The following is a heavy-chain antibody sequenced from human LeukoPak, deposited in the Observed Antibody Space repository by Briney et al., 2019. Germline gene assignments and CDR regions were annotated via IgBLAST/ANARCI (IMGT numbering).Heavy chain of an antibody. CDR2: INPNSGGT. Sequence: ASVKVSCKASGYTFTGYYMHWVRQAPGQGLEWMGWINPNSGGTNYAQKFQGRVTMTRDTSISTAYMELSRLRSDDTAVYYCARDPVRWLQSYYMGVWGKGTTVTVSS. CDR1: GYTFTGYY. J-gene: IGHJ6*03. CDR3: ARDPVRWLQSYYMGV. D-gene: IGHD5-24*01. V-gene: IGHV1-2*02.